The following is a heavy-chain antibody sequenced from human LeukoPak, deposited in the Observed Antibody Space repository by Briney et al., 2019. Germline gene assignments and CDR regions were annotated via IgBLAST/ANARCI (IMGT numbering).Heavy chain of an antibody. CDR1: GFTFSSYS. J-gene: IGHJ3*02. CDR2: ISSSSTI. Sequence: PGGSLRLSCAASGFTFSSYSMNWVRQAPGKGLEWVSYISSSSTIYYADSVKGRFTISRDDAKNSLYLQMNSLRDEDTAVYYCARDKYSVGYYYDSSTDAFDIWGQGTMVTVSS. D-gene: IGHD3-22*01. V-gene: IGHV3-48*02. CDR3: ARDKYSVGYYYDSSTDAFDI.